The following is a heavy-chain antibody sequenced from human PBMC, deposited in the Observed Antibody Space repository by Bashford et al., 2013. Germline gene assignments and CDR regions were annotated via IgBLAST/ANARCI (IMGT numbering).Heavy chain of an antibody. CDR2: IGGSGDST. D-gene: IGHD1-7*01. J-gene: IGHJ6*02. CDR3: AKGTGTTSYFYYGLDV. Sequence: VRQAPGKGLEWVSSIGGSGDSTNYADSVKGRFTISRDNAKNTLYLQMNSLRADDTAVYYCAKGTGTTSYFYYGLDVWGQGTTVTVSS. V-gene: IGHV3-23*01.